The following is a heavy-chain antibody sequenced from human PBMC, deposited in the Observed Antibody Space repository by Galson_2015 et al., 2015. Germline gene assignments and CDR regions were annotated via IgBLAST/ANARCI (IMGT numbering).Heavy chain of an antibody. V-gene: IGHV1-69*13. CDR3: ARENHYYGSGSYYNLKGPLDY. CDR1: GGTFSSYA. J-gene: IGHJ4*02. Sequence: SVKVSCKASGGTFSSYAISWVRQAPGQGLEWMGGIIPIFGTANYAQKFQGRVTITADESTSTAYMELSSLRSEDTAVYYCARENHYYGSGSYYNLKGPLDYWGQGTLVTVSS. D-gene: IGHD3-10*01. CDR2: IIPIFGTA.